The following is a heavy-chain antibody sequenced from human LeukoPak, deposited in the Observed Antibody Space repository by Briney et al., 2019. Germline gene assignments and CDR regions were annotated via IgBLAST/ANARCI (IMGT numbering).Heavy chain of an antibody. CDR1: GFTFDDYA. CDR3: AKSVGATTGGFDY. V-gene: IGHV3-9*03. J-gene: IGHJ4*02. CDR2: ITWNSYSM. D-gene: IGHD1-26*01. Sequence: GGSLRLSCAASGFTFDDYAMHWVRQAPGKGLEWVSGITWNSYSMGYADSVKGRFTITRDNAKNSLLLQMNSLRADDVALYYCAKSVGATTGGFDYWGQGTLVTVSS.